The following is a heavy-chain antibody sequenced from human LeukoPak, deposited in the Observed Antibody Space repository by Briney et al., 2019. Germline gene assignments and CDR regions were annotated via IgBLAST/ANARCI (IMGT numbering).Heavy chain of an antibody. D-gene: IGHD5-12*01. CDR2: FDPEDGET. CDR3: ARSIHSGYDFYYYYYYMDV. Sequence: ASVKVSCKVSGYTLTELSMHWVRQAPGKGLEWMGGFDPEDGETIYAQKFQGRVTMTEDTSTSTAYMELRSLRSDDTAVYYCARSIHSGYDFYYYYYYMDVWGKGTTVTISS. J-gene: IGHJ6*03. CDR1: GYTLTELS. V-gene: IGHV1-24*01.